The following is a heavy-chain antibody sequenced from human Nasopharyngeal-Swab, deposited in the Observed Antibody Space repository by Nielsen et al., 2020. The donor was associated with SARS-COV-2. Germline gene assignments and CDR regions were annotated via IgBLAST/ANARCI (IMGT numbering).Heavy chain of an antibody. CDR3: ARTPLRYFDWFAFDY. V-gene: IGHV3-23*01. CDR2: ISGSGGST. D-gene: IGHD3-9*01. J-gene: IGHJ4*02. Sequence: GSLKISCAASGFPFSSYAMSWVRQAPGKGLEWVSAISGSGGSTYYADSVKGRFTISRDNSKNTLYLQMNSLRAEDTAVYYCARTPLRYFDWFAFDYWGQGTLVTVSS. CDR1: GFPFSSYA.